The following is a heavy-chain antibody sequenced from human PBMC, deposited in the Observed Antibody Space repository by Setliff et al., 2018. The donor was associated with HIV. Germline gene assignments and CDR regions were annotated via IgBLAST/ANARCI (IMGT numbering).Heavy chain of an antibody. V-gene: IGHV3-48*01. CDR1: GFTFSSYS. CDR2: ISSSGTI. CDR3: ARDGGW. Sequence: HPGGSLRLSCAASGFTFSSYSMNWVRQAPGKGLEWVSYISSSGTIYYADSVKGRFTISRDNAKNSLYLQMNSLRAEDTAVYYCARDGGWGGQGTLVTVSS. D-gene: IGHD1-26*01. J-gene: IGHJ4*02.